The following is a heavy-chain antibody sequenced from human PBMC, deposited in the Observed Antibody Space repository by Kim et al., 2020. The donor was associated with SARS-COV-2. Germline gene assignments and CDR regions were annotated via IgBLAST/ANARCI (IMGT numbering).Heavy chain of an antibody. Sequence: SETLSLTCAVYGESFSDHYWNWIRQPPGKGLEWIGDINWSGRTNYNPSLKSRVTISIDSSKNQFSLKLNSVIAADTAIYYCARGPGFCSGGDCWHYWHFGLWGRDTQVTVSS. J-gene: IGHJ2*01. CDR2: INWSGRT. CDR1: GESFSDHY. CDR3: ARGPGFCSGGDCWHYWHFGL. D-gene: IGHD2-15*01. V-gene: IGHV4-34*01.